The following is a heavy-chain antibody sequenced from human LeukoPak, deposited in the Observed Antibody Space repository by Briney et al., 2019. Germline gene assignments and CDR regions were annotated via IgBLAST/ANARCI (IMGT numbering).Heavy chain of an antibody. CDR3: ARDLPGGVPWFGEPSTV. D-gene: IGHD3-10*01. V-gene: IGHV1-18*01. J-gene: IGHJ4*02. CDR1: GYTLRNHG. Sequence: ASVKVSCKASGYTLRNHGISWVRQAPGQGLEWMGWISVNNGDTNYAQKFQGRVSMTTDTSTSTAYMELTSLRSDDTAVYYCARDLPGGVPWFGEPSTVWGQGTLVTVSS. CDR2: ISVNNGDT.